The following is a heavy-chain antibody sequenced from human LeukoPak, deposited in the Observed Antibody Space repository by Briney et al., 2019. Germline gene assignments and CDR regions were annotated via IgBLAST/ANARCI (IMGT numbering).Heavy chain of an antibody. D-gene: IGHD6-13*01. CDR2: INHSGST. V-gene: IGHV4-34*01. Sequence: SETLSLTCAVYGGSFSDYYWNWIRQPPGKGLEWIGEINHSGSTYYNPSLKSRVTISVDTSKNQFSLKLSSVTAADTAVYYCARDTRYSSSWYYDYWGQGTLVTVSS. CDR3: ARDTRYSSSWYYDY. CDR1: GGSFSDYY. J-gene: IGHJ4*02.